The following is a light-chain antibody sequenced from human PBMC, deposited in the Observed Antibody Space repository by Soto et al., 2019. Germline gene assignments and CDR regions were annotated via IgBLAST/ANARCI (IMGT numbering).Light chain of an antibody. V-gene: IGKV1-9*01. J-gene: IGKJ2*01. Sequence: DIHLTQSPSFLSASVGDRVSITCRASQDMSSYLAWYQQKPGKAPQLLIYAASTLQSGVPSRFSGGGSGTEFTLTISSLQPEDFATYYCQQFNGYPPRYTFGQGTKLEIK. CDR3: QQFNGYPPRYT. CDR2: AAS. CDR1: QDMSSY.